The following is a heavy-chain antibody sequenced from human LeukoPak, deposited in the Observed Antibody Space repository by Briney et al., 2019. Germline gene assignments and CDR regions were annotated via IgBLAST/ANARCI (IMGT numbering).Heavy chain of an antibody. CDR2: FDPEDGET. CDR1: GYTLTELS. CDR3: ATDRDSSSWNHFDI. J-gene: IGHJ3*02. Sequence: GASVKVSCKVPGYTLTELSMHWVRQAPGKGLEWMGGFDPEDGETIYAQKFQGRVTMTEDTSTDTAYMELSSLRSEDTAVYYCATDRDSSSWNHFDIWGQGTMVTVSS. D-gene: IGHD6-13*01. V-gene: IGHV1-24*01.